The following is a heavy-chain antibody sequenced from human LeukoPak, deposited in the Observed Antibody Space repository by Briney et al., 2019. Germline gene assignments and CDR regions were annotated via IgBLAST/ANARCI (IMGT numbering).Heavy chain of an antibody. D-gene: IGHD4-17*01. Sequence: GESLKISCKGSGYIFTNSWIGWVRQMPGKGLEWMGSIYPGDSDTRYSPSFQGQVTISADKSVTTAYLQWSSLKASDTAMYYCARFKDYGYYVYGFDIWGQGTMVTVSS. CDR2: IYPGDSDT. CDR3: ARFKDYGYYVYGFDI. V-gene: IGHV5-51*01. CDR1: GYIFTNSW. J-gene: IGHJ3*02.